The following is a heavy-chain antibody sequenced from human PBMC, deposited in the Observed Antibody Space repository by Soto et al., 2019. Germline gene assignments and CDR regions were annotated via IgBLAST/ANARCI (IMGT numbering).Heavy chain of an antibody. V-gene: IGHV4-30-4*01. CDR2: IYYSGST. J-gene: IGHJ4*02. CDR3: ARGGGYYGSGSFDY. Sequence: SETLSLTCTVSGGSIRSGDYYWSWIRQPPGKGLEWIGYIYYSGSTYYNPSLKSRVTISVDTSKNQFSLKLSSVTAADTAVYYCARGGGYYGSGSFDYWGQGTLVTVSS. CDR1: GGSIRSGDYY. D-gene: IGHD3-10*01.